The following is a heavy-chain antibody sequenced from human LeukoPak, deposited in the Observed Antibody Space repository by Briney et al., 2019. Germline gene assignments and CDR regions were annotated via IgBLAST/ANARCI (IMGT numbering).Heavy chain of an antibody. J-gene: IGHJ4*02. CDR3: ARGRHYDVSGFNPTYYFDS. V-gene: IGHV4-59*01. D-gene: IGHD3-3*01. CDR1: GGSIFGFY. CDR2: IYNTLDV. Sequence: PSETLSLTCSVSGGSIFGFYWTWIRQSPGGDLEYIGYIYNTLDVNYNPSLKSRVTISIDMSRSQFALRLNSVTAADTAIYYCARGRHYDVSGFNPTYYFDSWGQGALVTVSS.